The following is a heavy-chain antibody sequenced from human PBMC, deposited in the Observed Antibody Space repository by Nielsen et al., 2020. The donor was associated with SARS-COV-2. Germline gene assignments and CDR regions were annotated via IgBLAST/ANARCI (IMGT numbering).Heavy chain of an antibody. CDR2: ISPSGGGT. Sequence: ASMKVSCKASGYTFISFYILWVRQAPGQGLESMGIISPSGGGTTYAQKFQGRVTMTRDTSMSTVYMELSSLRSDDTAVYYCARDSSGTYRRVDYWGQGTLVTVSS. V-gene: IGHV1-46*01. D-gene: IGHD3-22*01. J-gene: IGHJ4*02. CDR1: GYTFISFY. CDR3: ARDSSGTYRRVDY.